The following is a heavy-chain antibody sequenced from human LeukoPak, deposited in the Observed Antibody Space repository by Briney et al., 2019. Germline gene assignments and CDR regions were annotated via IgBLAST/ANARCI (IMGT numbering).Heavy chain of an antibody. CDR1: GFVFSNYW. CDR2: IHSDGTIT. Sequence: PGGSLRLSCAASGFVFSNYWMHWVRQAPGKGLVWVSRIHSDGTITNYADAVKGRLTISGDNAKNTLYLQVSSLTAEDTAIYYCARGAVAASYYFDSWGQGTLVTVSS. CDR3: ARGAVAASYYFDS. J-gene: IGHJ4*02. V-gene: IGHV3-74*01. D-gene: IGHD6-19*01.